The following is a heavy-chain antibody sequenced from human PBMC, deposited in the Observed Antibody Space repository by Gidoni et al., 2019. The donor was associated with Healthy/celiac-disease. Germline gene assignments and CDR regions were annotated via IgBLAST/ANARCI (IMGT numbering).Heavy chain of an antibody. V-gene: IGHV3-23*01. D-gene: IGHD2-8*01. J-gene: IGHJ4*02. CDR3: AAPRVLMVYAIFRH. CDR1: GFTFSSYA. CDR2: ISGSGGIT. Sequence: EVQLLESGGGWVQPGGSLRLSWAASGFTFSSYAMSWVRQAPGRGLECVSAISGSGGITYYADSVKDRFTISRDNSKNTLYLQMNSLRAEDTAVYYCAAPRVLMVYAIFRHWGQGTLVTVSS.